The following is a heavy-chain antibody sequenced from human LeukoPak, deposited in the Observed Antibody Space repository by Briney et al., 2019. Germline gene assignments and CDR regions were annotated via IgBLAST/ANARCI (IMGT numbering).Heavy chain of an antibody. D-gene: IGHD2-2*01. CDR3: AKENTRHVNRHFHY. Sequence: PGGSLRLSCTASGFTFSSYGMQWVRQAPGKGLEWVACIRYDENKKYYADSVKGRFTISRDNSENTLYLQMNSLRAEDTAVYHCAKENTRHVNRHFHYWGQGTLVTVSS. CDR1: GFTFSSYG. J-gene: IGHJ4*02. CDR2: IRYDENKK. V-gene: IGHV3-30*02.